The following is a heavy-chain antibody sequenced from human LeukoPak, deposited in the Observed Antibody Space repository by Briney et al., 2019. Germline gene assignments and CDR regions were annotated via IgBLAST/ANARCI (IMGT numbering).Heavy chain of an antibody. CDR3: ARERVRYCTITSCYGVCRY. Sequence: VASVKVSXKASGYTFTSYGISWVRQAPGQGLEWMGWISAYNGYTNYAQKLQGRVSMTTDTSTSTAYMELRSLRSDDTAVYYCARERVRYCTITSCYGVCRYWGQGTLATVSS. V-gene: IGHV1-18*01. CDR2: ISAYNGYT. CDR1: GYTFTSYG. D-gene: IGHD2-2*01. J-gene: IGHJ4*02.